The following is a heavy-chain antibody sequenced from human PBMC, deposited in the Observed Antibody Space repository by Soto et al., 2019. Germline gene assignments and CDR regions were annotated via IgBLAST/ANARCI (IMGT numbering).Heavy chain of an antibody. Sequence: SVKVSCKASGGTFSSYAISWVRQAPGQGLEWVGGIIPIFGTANYAQKFQGRVTITADESTSTAYMELSSLRSEDTAVYYCARQGYDPQRGDYWGQGTLVTVSS. CDR3: ARQGYDPQRGDY. V-gene: IGHV1-69*13. J-gene: IGHJ4*02. D-gene: IGHD3-22*01. CDR2: IIPIFGTA. CDR1: GGTFSSYA.